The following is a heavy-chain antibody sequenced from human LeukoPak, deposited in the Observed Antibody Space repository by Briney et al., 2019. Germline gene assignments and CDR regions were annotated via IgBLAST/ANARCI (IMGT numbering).Heavy chain of an antibody. CDR3: ARGSSDSSGWYNFDY. V-gene: IGHV4-59*01. D-gene: IGHD6-19*01. J-gene: IGHJ4*02. CDR1: GGSISSYY. CDR2: IYYSGST. Sequence: PSETLSLTCTVSGGSISSYYWGWIRQPPGKGLEWIGYIYYSGSTNYNPSLKSRVTISVDTSKNQFSLKLSSVTAADTAVYYCARGSSDSSGWYNFDYWGQGTLVTVSS.